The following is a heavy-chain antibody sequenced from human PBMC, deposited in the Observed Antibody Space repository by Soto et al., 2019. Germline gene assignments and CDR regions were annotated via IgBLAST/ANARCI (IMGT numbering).Heavy chain of an antibody. J-gene: IGHJ4*02. D-gene: IGHD3-3*02. Sequence: SETLSLTCTVSGSSINSSGYYWGWIRQPPGKGLEWIGSMFYGVSTYYNPSLKSRVTVSVDTSKNQFSLNLRSVTAADTAVYYCARLPSRHLVDYWGQGSLDTGSS. CDR1: GSSINSSGYY. CDR3: ARLPSRHLVDY. V-gene: IGHV4-39*01. CDR2: MFYGVST.